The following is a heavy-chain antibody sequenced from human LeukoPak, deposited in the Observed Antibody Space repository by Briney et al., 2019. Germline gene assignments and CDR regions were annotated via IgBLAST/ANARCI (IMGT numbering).Heavy chain of an antibody. V-gene: IGHV3-30*18. CDR2: ISYDGSNK. CDR1: GFTFSSYG. CDR3: AKERLTLLTTYYYDSSGYDY. D-gene: IGHD3-22*01. J-gene: IGHJ4*02. Sequence: GRSLRLSCAASGFTFSSYGMHWVRQAPGKGLEWVAVISYDGSNKYYADSVKGRFTISRDNSKNTLYLQMNSLRAEDTAVYYCAKERLTLLTTYYYDSSGYDYWGQGTLVTVSS.